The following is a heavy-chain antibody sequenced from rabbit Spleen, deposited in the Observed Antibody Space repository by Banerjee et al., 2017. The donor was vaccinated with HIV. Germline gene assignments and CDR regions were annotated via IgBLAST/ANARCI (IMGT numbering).Heavy chain of an antibody. V-gene: IGHV1S40*01. J-gene: IGHJ4*01. Sequence: QSLEESGGDLVKPGASLILTCKASGFSFSDRDVMCWVRQAPGKGLEWIGCINTATTKGVYATWAKGRFTISRTSSTTVDLKMTSLTAADTATYFCMRDVGDAYNDFDLWGPGTLVTVS. CDR1: GFSFSDRDV. D-gene: IGHD6-1*01. CDR2: INTATTKG. CDR3: MRDVGDAYNDFDL.